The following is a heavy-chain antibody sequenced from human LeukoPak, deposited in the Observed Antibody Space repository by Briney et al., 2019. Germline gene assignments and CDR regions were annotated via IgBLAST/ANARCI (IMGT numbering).Heavy chain of an antibody. CDR2: IGSSSSYI. CDR1: GFTFSSYS. V-gene: IGHV3-21*01. J-gene: IGHJ4*02. Sequence: GGSLRLSCAASGFTFSSYSMNWVRQAPGKGLEWVSSIGSSSSYIYYADSVKGRFTIPRDNAKNSLYLQMNSLRAEDTAVYYCATLPSAYCGGDCPTNFDYWGQGTLVTVSS. CDR3: ATLPSAYCGGDCPTNFDY. D-gene: IGHD2-21*02.